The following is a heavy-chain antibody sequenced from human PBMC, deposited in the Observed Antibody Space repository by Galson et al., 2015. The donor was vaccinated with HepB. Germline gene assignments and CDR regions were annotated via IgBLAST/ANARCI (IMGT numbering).Heavy chain of an antibody. V-gene: IGHV3-15*01. CDR3: TTYPTIMGVIAIQH. Sequence: SLRLSCAASGFTFSDAWMSWVRQAPGKGLEWVGRIKRKTDGGTTDYAAPVKGRFTFSRDDSKNTLYLQMNSLKTEDTAVYYCTTYPTIMGVIAIQHWGQGTLVTVSS. CDR2: IKRKTDGGTT. CDR1: GFTFSDAW. D-gene: IGHD2-21*01. J-gene: IGHJ1*01.